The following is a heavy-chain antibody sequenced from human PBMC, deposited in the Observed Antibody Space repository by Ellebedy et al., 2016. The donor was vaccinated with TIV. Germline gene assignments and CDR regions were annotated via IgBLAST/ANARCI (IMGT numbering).Heavy chain of an antibody. CDR1: GFTFSNYV. CDR2: ISRSGDST. J-gene: IGHJ4*02. CDR3: AKDRDDDGDYVFDS. D-gene: IGHD4-17*01. Sequence: GGSLRLXCTASGFTFSNYVMSWVRQAPGKGLKWVSGISRSGDSTYYADSVKGRFTISRDNRKNTLYLQKNSLRAEDTAVYYCAKDRDDDGDYVFDSWGQGSLVTVSS. V-gene: IGHV3-23*01.